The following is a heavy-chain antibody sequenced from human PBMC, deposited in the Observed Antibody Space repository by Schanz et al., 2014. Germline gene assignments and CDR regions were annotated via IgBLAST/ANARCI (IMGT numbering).Heavy chain of an antibody. CDR3: ARDPNSVNEIDY. D-gene: IGHD5-12*01. Sequence: EVQLVESGGGLIQPGGSLRLSCAGSGFSFSDYGMHWVRQAPGRGLEWVANIKGDSSEKNYVDSVKGRFTLSRDNAKNSMYLQMNSLRVEDTAVYYCARDPNSVNEIDYWGQGTLVTVSS. CDR1: GFSFSDYG. J-gene: IGHJ4*02. V-gene: IGHV3-7*03. CDR2: IKGDSSEK.